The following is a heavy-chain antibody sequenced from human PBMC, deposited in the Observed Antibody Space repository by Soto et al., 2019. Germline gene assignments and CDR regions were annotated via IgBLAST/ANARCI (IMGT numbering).Heavy chain of an antibody. Sequence: QVQLVESGGGVVQPGRSLRLSCAASGFTFSSYGMHWVRQAPGKGLEWVAVIWYDGSNKYYADSVKGRFTISRDNSKNTLYLQMNSLRAEDTAVYYCARDKDYGGNPDAFDIWGQGTMVTVSS. CDR2: IWYDGSNK. J-gene: IGHJ3*02. V-gene: IGHV3-33*01. D-gene: IGHD4-17*01. CDR1: GFTFSSYG. CDR3: ARDKDYGGNPDAFDI.